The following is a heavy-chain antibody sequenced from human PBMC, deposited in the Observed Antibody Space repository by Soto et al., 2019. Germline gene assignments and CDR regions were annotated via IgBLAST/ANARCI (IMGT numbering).Heavy chain of an antibody. CDR3: ARTARGVSYFDY. Sequence: EVQLVESGGGLVQPGGSLRLSCAASGFTFSSYWMSWVRQAPGKGLEWVADIKQDGSEKYYVDSVKGRFTISRDNAKNSLYMQMNSLRAEDTAVYYCARTARGVSYFDYWGQGTLVTVSS. D-gene: IGHD3-10*01. V-gene: IGHV3-7*01. CDR2: IKQDGSEK. J-gene: IGHJ4*02. CDR1: GFTFSSYW.